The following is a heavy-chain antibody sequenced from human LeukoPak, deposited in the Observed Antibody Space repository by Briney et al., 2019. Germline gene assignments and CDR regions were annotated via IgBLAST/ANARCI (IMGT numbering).Heavy chain of an antibody. CDR1: GDSVSNNDGG. D-gene: IGHD7-27*01. J-gene: IGHJ4*02. CDR3: ARVLDTGDYGGAMLYYFDY. V-gene: IGHV6-1*01. Sequence: SQTLSLTCAISGDSVSNNDGGWNWIRQSPSRGLEWLGRTYYNSKWYNDYAVSVKSRMTINPDTSKNQFSLQLSSVTAADTAVYYCARVLDTGDYGGAMLYYFDYWGQGTLVTVSS. CDR2: TYYNSKWYN.